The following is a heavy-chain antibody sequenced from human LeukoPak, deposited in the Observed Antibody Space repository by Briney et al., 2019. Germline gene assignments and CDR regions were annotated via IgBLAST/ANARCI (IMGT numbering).Heavy chain of an antibody. CDR3: ARGGDDILTGYCRPNWFDP. CDR2: INHSGST. CDR1: GGSFSGYY. J-gene: IGHJ5*02. Sequence: PSETLSLTCAVYGGSFSGYYWSWIRQPPGKGLEWIGEINHSGSTNYNPSLKSRVTISVDTSKNQFSLKLSSVTAADTAVYYCARGGDDILTGYCRPNWFDPWGQGTLVTVSS. V-gene: IGHV4-34*01. D-gene: IGHD3-9*01.